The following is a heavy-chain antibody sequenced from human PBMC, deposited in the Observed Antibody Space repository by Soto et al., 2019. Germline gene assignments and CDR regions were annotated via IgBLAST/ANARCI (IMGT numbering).Heavy chain of an antibody. D-gene: IGHD2-15*01. CDR2: INHSGST. CDR1: GGSFSGYY. CDR3: ARGRSRGRDV. Sequence: QVQLQQWGAGLLKPSETLSLTCAVYGGSFSGYYWSWIRQPPGKGLEWIGEINHSGSTNYNPSLKSGVTISVDTSKNQFALKLSSVTAADTAVYYGARGRSRGRDVWGQGTTVTVSS. V-gene: IGHV4-34*01. J-gene: IGHJ6*02.